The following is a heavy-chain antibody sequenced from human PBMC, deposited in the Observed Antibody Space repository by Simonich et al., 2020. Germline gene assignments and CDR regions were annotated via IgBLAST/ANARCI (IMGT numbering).Heavy chain of an antibody. CDR3: ARDQGGRAAAATDY. CDR1: GYTFTSYG. V-gene: IGHV1-18*01. CDR2: ISADKGNT. D-gene: IGHD6-13*01. Sequence: QVQLVQSGAEVKKPGASVQVSCKASGYTFTSYGISWVRQAPGQGLEWMEWISADKGNTNNAQKLQSRVTMTTDTATSTAYMELRSLRSDDTAVYYCARDQGGRAAAATDYWGQGTLVTVSS. J-gene: IGHJ4*02.